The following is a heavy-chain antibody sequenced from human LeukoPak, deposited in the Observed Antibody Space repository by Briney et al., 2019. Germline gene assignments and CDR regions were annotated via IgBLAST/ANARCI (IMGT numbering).Heavy chain of an antibody. J-gene: IGHJ4*02. Sequence: GGSLRLSCAASGFTFDDYAMHWVRQAPGKGLEWVSLISGDGGSTYYADPVKGRFTISRDNSKNSLYLQMNSLRTEDTALYYCAKDLVTYDILTGYYSTNWDYWGQGTLVTVSS. CDR2: ISGDGGST. D-gene: IGHD3-9*01. CDR3: AKDLVTYDILTGYYSTNWDY. CDR1: GFTFDDYA. V-gene: IGHV3-43*02.